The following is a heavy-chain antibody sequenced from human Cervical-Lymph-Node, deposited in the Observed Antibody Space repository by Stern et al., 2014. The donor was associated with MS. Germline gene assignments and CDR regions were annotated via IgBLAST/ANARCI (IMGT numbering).Heavy chain of an antibody. CDR1: GYTFTNYY. CDR2: INPSGGST. D-gene: IGHD6-19*01. V-gene: IGHV1-46*01. J-gene: IGHJ6*02. Sequence: VQLVHSGAEVKKPGASVKGSCKASGYTFTNYYMHWVRQAPGQGLDWMGKINPSGGSTSYAQKFQGRVTMTRDTSTSTVHMELSSLRSEDTAVYYCAREVAGHRLGMMDVWGQGTTVTVSS. CDR3: AREVAGHRLGMMDV.